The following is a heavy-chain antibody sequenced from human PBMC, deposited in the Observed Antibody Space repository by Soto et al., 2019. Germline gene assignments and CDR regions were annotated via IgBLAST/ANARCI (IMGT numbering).Heavy chain of an antibody. J-gene: IGHJ5*02. CDR3: SRGSTYSGFLT. D-gene: IGHD3-10*01. CDR1: GDSMGSGEYY. V-gene: IGHV4-30-4*01. Sequence: QVQLQESGPGLVKPSQTLSLTCTVSGDSMGSGEYYWTWIRQPPGKGLEWIGYIYYTGTTFYNPSLESRVNISIDTSKNPFSLRLPSVTTADTAVYYCSRGSTYSGFLTWGQGTLVTVSS. CDR2: IYYTGTT.